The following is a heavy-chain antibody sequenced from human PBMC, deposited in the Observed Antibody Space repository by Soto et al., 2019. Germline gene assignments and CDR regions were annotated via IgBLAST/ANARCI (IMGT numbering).Heavy chain of an antibody. Sequence: QVQLVQSGAEVKKPGSSVKVSCKASGGTFSSYAISWVRQAPGQGLEWMGGIIPIFGTANYAQTFQGRVTITADESTSTAYMELSSLRSEDTAVYYCARSLYYYGSGGNAFDIWGQGTMVTVSS. D-gene: IGHD3-10*01. CDR1: GGTFSSYA. V-gene: IGHV1-69*01. CDR3: ARSLYYYGSGGNAFDI. CDR2: IIPIFGTA. J-gene: IGHJ3*02.